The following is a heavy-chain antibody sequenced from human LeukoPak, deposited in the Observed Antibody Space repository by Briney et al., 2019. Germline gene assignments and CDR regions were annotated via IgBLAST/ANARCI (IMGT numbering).Heavy chain of an antibody. D-gene: IGHD3-3*01. Sequence: GASVKVSCKASGHTLTDYYIHWVRQAPGQGLEWVGWINPESGGTSYAQKFQGRVAMTRDTSINTAYMELSRLKSDDTAVYYCATGESTSLMGVVKGDWFDPWGQGTLVTVSS. CDR3: ATGESTSLMGVVKGDWFDP. CDR1: GHTLTDYY. CDR2: INPESGGT. J-gene: IGHJ5*02. V-gene: IGHV1-2*02.